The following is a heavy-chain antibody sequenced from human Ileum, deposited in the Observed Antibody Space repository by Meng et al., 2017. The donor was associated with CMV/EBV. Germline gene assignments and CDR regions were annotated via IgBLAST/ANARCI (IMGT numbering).Heavy chain of an antibody. Sequence: PLQEAGQKLLQPSETLSLTCTVTGGSLTSYYWTWIRQPAGKGLEWIGRIHPTGTTDDNPSLRSRVSMSLDKSKNQFSLKLTSVTAADTAVYYCARAAARGVPVDLWGQGTLVTVSS. D-gene: IGHD3-10*01. CDR2: IHPTGTT. CDR1: GGSLTSYY. V-gene: IGHV4-4*07. CDR3: ARAAARGVPVDL. J-gene: IGHJ5*02.